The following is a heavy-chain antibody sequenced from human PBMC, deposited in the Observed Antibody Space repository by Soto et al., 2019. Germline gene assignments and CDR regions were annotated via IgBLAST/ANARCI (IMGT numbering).Heavy chain of an antibody. CDR3: AHSRCGGDCLRSYSSHYYYGMDV. Sequence: QITLKESGPTLVKPTQTLTLTCTFSGFSLNTGGLGVGWIRQPPGKALEWLALIYWDGNKRYSPSLKSRLSIPNNTSTNQVVLTMTNIDPVDTATYYCAHSRCGGDCLRSYSSHYYYGMDVWGQGTTVTVSS. D-gene: IGHD2-21*02. CDR1: GFSLNTGGLG. J-gene: IGHJ6*02. CDR2: IYWDGNK. V-gene: IGHV2-5*02.